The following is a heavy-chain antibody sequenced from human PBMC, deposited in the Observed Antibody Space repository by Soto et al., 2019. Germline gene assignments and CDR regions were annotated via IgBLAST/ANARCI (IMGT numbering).Heavy chain of an antibody. CDR3: AGPSSGWSAHTGPGYVDL. V-gene: IGHV3-53*02. CDR1: GFTVSSNY. Sequence: EVQLVETGGGLIQPGGSLRLSCAASGFTVSSNYMSWVRQAPGKGLEWVSVIYSGGSEYYAESVKGRFTISRENSKNTLYLQMNTLRAEYTAVYYCAGPSSGWSAHTGPGYVDLWGRGTLVTVSS. D-gene: IGHD6-19*01. CDR2: IYSGGSE. J-gene: IGHJ2*01.